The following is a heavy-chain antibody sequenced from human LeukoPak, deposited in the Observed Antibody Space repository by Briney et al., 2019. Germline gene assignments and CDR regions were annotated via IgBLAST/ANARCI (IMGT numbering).Heavy chain of an antibody. D-gene: IGHD1-26*01. CDR3: ARAGGYSRYYYYMDV. J-gene: IGHJ6*03. CDR1: GGTFSGYA. CDR2: IIPIFGTA. V-gene: IGHV1-69*05. Sequence: ASVKVSCKASGGTFSGYAISWVRQAPGQGLEWMGGIIPIFGTANYAQKFQGRVTITTDESTSTAYMELSSLRSEDTAVYYCARAGGYSRYYYYMDVWGKGTTVTVSS.